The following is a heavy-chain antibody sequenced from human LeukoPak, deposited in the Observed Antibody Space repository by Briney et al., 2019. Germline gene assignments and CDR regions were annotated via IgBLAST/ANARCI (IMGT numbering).Heavy chain of an antibody. Sequence: HVASVKVSCKASGGTFSSYAISWVRQAPGQGLEWMGGIIPIFGTANYAQKFQGRVTITADESTSTAYMEPSSLRSEDTAVYYCARADAAYDSSGYYFEVRYFDYWGQGTLVTVSS. J-gene: IGHJ4*02. CDR2: IIPIFGTA. CDR3: ARADAAYDSSGYYFEVRYFDY. V-gene: IGHV1-69*01. D-gene: IGHD3-22*01. CDR1: GGTFSSYA.